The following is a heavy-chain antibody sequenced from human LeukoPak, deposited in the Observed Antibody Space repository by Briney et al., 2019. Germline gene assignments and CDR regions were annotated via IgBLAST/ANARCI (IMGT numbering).Heavy chain of an antibody. J-gene: IGHJ4*02. Sequence: GGSLRLSCAASGFTFSSYAMHWVRQAPGKGLEWVAVISYDGSNKYYADSVKGRFTISRDNSKNTLYLQMNSLRAEDTAVYYCARDKSGSYWGYFDYWGQGTLVTVSS. V-gene: IGHV3-30-3*01. CDR1: GFTFSSYA. D-gene: IGHD1-26*01. CDR3: ARDKSGSYWGYFDY. CDR2: ISYDGSNK.